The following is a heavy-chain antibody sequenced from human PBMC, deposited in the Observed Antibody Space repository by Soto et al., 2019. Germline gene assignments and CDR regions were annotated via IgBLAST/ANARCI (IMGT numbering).Heavy chain of an antibody. CDR1: GGTFSSYA. J-gene: IGHJ4*02. Sequence: QVQLVQSGAEVKKPGSSVKVSCKASGGTFSSYAISWVRQAPGQGLEWMGGFIPIFGTANYAQKFQGRVTITADESTSTAYMELSSLRSEDTAVYYCARGLEDQKAAAGPYFDYWGQGTLVTVSS. D-gene: IGHD6-13*01. CDR3: ARGLEDQKAAAGPYFDY. CDR2: FIPIFGTA. V-gene: IGHV1-69*01.